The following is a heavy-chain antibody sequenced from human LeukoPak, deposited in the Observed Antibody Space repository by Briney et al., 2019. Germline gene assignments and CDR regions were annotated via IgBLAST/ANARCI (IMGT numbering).Heavy chain of an antibody. CDR3: ATGTLGRSPATTAYLEY. J-gene: IGHJ4*02. CDR1: GYTLTELS. Sequence: ASVKVSCKVSGYTLTELSMHSVRQAPGKGLEWMGGFDPEDGETIYAQKFQGRVTMTADTSTDTAYMELSSLRSEDTAVYYCATGTLGRSPATTAYLEYWGQGTLVTVSS. D-gene: IGHD3-9*01. CDR2: FDPEDGET. V-gene: IGHV1-24*01.